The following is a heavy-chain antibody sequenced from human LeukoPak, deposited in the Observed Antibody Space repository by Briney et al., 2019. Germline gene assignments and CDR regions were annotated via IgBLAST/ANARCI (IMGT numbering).Heavy chain of an antibody. D-gene: IGHD6-19*01. CDR3: ARDRRDGQWLAHYYYYGMDV. CDR1: SYTFTSYG. CDR2: ISAYNGNT. J-gene: IGHJ6*02. Sequence: ASVKVSCKASSYTFTSYGISWVRQAPGQGLEWMGWISAYNGNTNYAQKLQGRVTMTTDTSTSTAYMELRSLRSDDTAVYYCARDRRDGQWLAHYYYYGMDVWGQGTTVTVSS. V-gene: IGHV1-18*01.